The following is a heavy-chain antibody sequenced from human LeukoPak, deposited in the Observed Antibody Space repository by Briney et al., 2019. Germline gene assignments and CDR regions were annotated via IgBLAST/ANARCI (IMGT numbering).Heavy chain of an antibody. CDR3: ARRLDL. CDR2: INHSGST. CDR1: GGPFSGYY. Sequence: SETLSLTCAVYGGPFSGYYWSWIRQPPGKGLEWIGEINHSGSTNYNPSLKSRVTISVDTSKNQSSLKLSSVTAADTAVYYCARRLDLWGRGTLVTVSS. V-gene: IGHV4-34*01. J-gene: IGHJ2*01.